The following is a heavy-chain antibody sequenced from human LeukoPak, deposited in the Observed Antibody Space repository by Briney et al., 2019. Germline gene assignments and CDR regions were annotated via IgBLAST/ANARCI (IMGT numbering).Heavy chain of an antibody. CDR3: ANTLDCSSTSCYAGWFDP. CDR1: GFTFSSFA. Sequence: GGSLRLSCAASGFTFSSFAMAWVRQAPGKGLEWVSAISGSGVTTHYAGSVKGRFSISRDNSKNTLYLQMNSLRAEDTALYYCANTLDCSSTSCYAGWFDPWGQGTLVTVSS. V-gene: IGHV3-23*01. CDR2: ISGSGVTT. J-gene: IGHJ5*02. D-gene: IGHD2-2*01.